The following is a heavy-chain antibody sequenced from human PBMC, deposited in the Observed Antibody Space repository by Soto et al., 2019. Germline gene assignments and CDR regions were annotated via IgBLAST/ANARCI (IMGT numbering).Heavy chain of an antibody. J-gene: IGHJ5*02. CDR1: GYTFTSYY. CDR3: ARDSSAEEYSSSSAWFDP. D-gene: IGHD6-6*01. V-gene: IGHV1-46*01. CDR2: INPSGGST. Sequence: QVQLVQSGAEVKKPGASVKVSCKASGYTFTSYYMHWVRQAPGQGLEWMGIINPSGGSTSYAQKFHGRTTMTRDTSTSTVYMELSRLRSEATAVYYCARDSSAEEYSSSSAWFDPWGQGTLVTVSS.